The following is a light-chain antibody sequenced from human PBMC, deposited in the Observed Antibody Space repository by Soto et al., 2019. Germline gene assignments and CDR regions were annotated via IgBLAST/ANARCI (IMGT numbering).Light chain of an antibody. J-gene: IGKJ1*01. V-gene: IGKV3-20*01. CDR3: QQYGSSPTT. Sequence: EIVMTQSPATLSVSPGERATLSCRASQSVSSNLAWHQQKPGQAPRLLIYGASNRATGIPDRFSGSGSGTDFTLTISKLEPEDFAVYYCQQYGSSPTTFGQGTKVDIK. CDR2: GAS. CDR1: QSVSSN.